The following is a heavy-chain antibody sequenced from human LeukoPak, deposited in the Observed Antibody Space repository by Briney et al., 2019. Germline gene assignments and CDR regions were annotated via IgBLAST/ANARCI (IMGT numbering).Heavy chain of an antibody. D-gene: IGHD7-27*01. CDR1: GFTFVHFS. CDR2: VSGEQTDK. CDR3: ARDQPGTYTMSST. J-gene: IGHJ5*02. Sequence: GGSLRLSCVASGFTFVHFSMHWVRQAPGKGLQWVAFVSGEQTDKCYADSVKGRFTISRDNSRNTLFLEMNSLRPDDTAVYYCARDQPGTYTMSSTWGQGTLVTVSS. V-gene: IGHV3-30*04.